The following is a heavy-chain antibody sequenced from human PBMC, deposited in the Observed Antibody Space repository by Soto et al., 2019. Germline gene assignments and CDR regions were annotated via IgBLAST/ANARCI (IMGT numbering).Heavy chain of an antibody. J-gene: IGHJ4*02. CDR1: GFTFSSYA. CDR3: AREPVLITMVRYFDY. D-gene: IGHD3-10*01. Sequence: GGSLRLSCAASGFTFSSYAMHWVRQAPGKGLEWVAVISYDGSNKYYADSVKGRFTISRDNSKNTLYLQMNSLRAEDTAVYYCAREPVLITMVRYFDYWGQGTLVTVSS. CDR2: ISYDGSNK. V-gene: IGHV3-30-3*01.